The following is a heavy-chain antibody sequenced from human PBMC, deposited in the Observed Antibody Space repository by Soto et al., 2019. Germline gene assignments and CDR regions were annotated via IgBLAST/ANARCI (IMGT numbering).Heavy chain of an antibody. CDR1: GYTFRSYA. D-gene: IGHD4-17*01. CDR2: SNGVNGFT. CDR3: ARVSYSDALDV. J-gene: IGHJ6*02. Sequence: QVQLVQSGAEVRTPGASVKISYKASGYTFRSYAVQWVRQAPGQRLEWVGWSNGVNGFTKFSPELQDRVTITRDTAASTIYMDLSSLTSDDTAVYYCARVSYSDALDVWGQGTTVTVSS. V-gene: IGHV1-3*02.